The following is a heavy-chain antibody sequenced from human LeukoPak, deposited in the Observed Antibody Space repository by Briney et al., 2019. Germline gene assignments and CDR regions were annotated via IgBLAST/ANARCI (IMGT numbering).Heavy chain of an antibody. CDR1: GGSFSGYS. J-gene: IGHJ3*02. V-gene: IGHV4-34*01. CDR3: ARFRMLSREQQLGDRAFDI. CDR2: ISQSGST. D-gene: IGHD6-13*01. Sequence: SGTLSLTCAVYGGSFSGYSWSWMRQPPGKGLEWVWEISQSGSTNYNPSAKSRVTISVDTSKNQFSLKLSSVTAAETAVYYCARFRMLSREQQLGDRAFDIWGQGTMVTVSS.